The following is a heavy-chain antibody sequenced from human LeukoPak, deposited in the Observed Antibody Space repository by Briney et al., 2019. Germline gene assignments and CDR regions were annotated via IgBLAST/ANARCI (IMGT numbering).Heavy chain of an antibody. Sequence: PGGSLRLSCAASGFTFSSYAMSWVRQAPGKGLEWVSAISGSGGSTFSADSVKGRFTISRDNSKNTLYLQMNSLRAEDTAVYYCAKDGGFIVVVPEATFDPWGQGTLVTVSS. V-gene: IGHV3-23*01. J-gene: IGHJ5*02. CDR1: GFTFSSYA. CDR3: AKDGGFIVVVPEATFDP. D-gene: IGHD2-2*01. CDR2: ISGSGGST.